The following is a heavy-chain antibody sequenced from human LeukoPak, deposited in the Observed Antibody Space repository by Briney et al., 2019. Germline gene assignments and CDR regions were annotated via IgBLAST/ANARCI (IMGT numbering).Heavy chain of an antibody. CDR3: ARDWIGRGQAPYYFDY. Sequence: GGSLRLSCAASGFTFSNYWMSWVRQAPGKGLEWVANIKQDGSEKYYVDSVKGRFTISRDNAKNSLYLQMSSLRAEDTAVYYCARDWIGRGQAPYYFDYWGQGTLVTVSS. D-gene: IGHD2-2*03. V-gene: IGHV3-7*01. CDR2: IKQDGSEK. J-gene: IGHJ4*02. CDR1: GFTFSNYW.